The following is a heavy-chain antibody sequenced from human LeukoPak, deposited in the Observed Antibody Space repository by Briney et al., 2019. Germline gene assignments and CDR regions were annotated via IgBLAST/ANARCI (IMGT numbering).Heavy chain of an antibody. D-gene: IGHD3-3*01. CDR1: GFTFSDYY. Sequence: GGSLRLSCAASGFTFSDYYMSWIRQAPGKGLEWVLYISSSGSTIYYADSVKGRFTISRDNAKNSLYLQMNSLRAEDTAVYYCARLKARFLEGMDVWGQGTTVTVSS. J-gene: IGHJ6*02. CDR3: ARLKARFLEGMDV. CDR2: ISSSGSTI. V-gene: IGHV3-11*01.